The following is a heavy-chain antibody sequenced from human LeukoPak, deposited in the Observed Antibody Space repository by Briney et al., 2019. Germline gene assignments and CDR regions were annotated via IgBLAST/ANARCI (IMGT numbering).Heavy chain of an antibody. CDR3: AKEWGAFDI. Sequence: GGSLRLSCAASGFTFSSYAMNWVRQTPGKGLQWVSAISGSGGTTHYADPAKGRFTISRDNSRNTLYLQMNSLRVEDTAVYYCAKEWGAFDIWGQGTMVTVSS. J-gene: IGHJ3*02. D-gene: IGHD1-26*01. CDR1: GFTFSSYA. V-gene: IGHV3-23*01. CDR2: ISGSGGTT.